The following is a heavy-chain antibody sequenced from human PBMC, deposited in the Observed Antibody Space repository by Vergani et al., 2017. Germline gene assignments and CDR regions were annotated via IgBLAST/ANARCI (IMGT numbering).Heavy chain of an antibody. CDR3: ASQTYYYDSSGFY. CDR1: GGSISSSSYY. V-gene: IGHV4-39*01. J-gene: IGHJ4*02. D-gene: IGHD3-22*01. Sequence: QLQLQESGPGLVKPSETLSLTCTVSGGSISSSSYYWGWIRQPPGKGLEWIGSIYYSGSTYYNPSLKSRVTISVDTSKNQFSLKLSSVTAADTAVYYCASQTYYYDSSGFYWGQGTLVTVSS. CDR2: IYYSGST.